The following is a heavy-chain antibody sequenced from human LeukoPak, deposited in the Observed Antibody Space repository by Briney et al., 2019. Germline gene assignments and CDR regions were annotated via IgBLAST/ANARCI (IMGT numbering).Heavy chain of an antibody. Sequence: GGSLRLSCAASGFTFTSFAMSWVRQAPGKGLEWVSAITVSGDTTYYADSVRGRFTISRDRSKNTVSLQMNSLRAEDTAVYYCAKDRGYCSDTRCDGWYFDLRGRGTLVTVSS. CDR2: ITVSGDTT. CDR3: AKDRGYCSDTRCDGWYFDL. D-gene: IGHD2-2*01. CDR1: GFTFTSFA. J-gene: IGHJ2*01. V-gene: IGHV3-23*01.